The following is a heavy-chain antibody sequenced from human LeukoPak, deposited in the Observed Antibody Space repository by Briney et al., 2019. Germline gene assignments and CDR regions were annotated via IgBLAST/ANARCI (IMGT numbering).Heavy chain of an antibody. CDR1: GFIFSSYE. D-gene: IGHD1-26*01. Sequence: PGGSLRPSCAASGFIFSSYEMNWVRQAPGKGLEWVSYISSSASLIYYVDSVKGRFTISRDNAKNSLYLQMNSLRAEDTAVYYCARSSGSNLFDYWGQGSLVTVSS. CDR2: ISSSASLI. V-gene: IGHV3-48*03. CDR3: ARSSGSNLFDY. J-gene: IGHJ4*02.